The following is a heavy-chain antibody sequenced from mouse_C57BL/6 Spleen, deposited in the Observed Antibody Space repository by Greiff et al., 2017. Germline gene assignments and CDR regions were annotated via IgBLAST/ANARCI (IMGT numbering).Heavy chain of an antibody. V-gene: IGHV10-1*01. Sequence: EVQGVESGGGLVQPKGSLKLSCAASGFSFNTYAMNWVRQAPGKGLEWVARIRSKSNNYATYYADSVKDRFTISRDDSESMLYLQMNNLKTEDTAMYYCVRRYDYDDPFAYWGQGTLVTVSA. CDR2: IRSKSNNYAT. CDR1: GFSFNTYA. J-gene: IGHJ3*01. D-gene: IGHD2-4*01. CDR3: VRRYDYDDPFAY.